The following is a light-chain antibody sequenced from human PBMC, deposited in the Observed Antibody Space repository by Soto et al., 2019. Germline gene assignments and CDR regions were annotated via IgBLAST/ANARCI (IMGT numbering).Light chain of an antibody. V-gene: IGKV1-39*01. CDR1: QSITTY. CDR3: QQANSFPIT. CDR2: AAS. Sequence: DIQMTQSPSSLSSSLGDRVTITFRASQSITTYLNWYQQTSGEAPKLLIYAASSLQSGVPSRFSGSGSGTDFTLTISSLQPEDFATYYCQQANSFPITFGQGTRLEIK. J-gene: IGKJ5*01.